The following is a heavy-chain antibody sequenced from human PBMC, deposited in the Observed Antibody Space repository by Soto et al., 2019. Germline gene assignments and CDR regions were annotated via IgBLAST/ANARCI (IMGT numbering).Heavy chain of an antibody. V-gene: IGHV4-34*01. D-gene: IGHD2-2*01. CDR3: ARGIEYCSSINCYSSRRLRFDS. Sequence: QVQLQQWGAGLLKPSETLSLTCAVYGGSFSGYYWTWIRQSPEKGLEWIGEVNHSGTTYYNPSLKTRVTISVHTPKNQFSLKMSSVTAADTAVYYCARGIEYCSSINCYSSRRLRFDSWGQGTLVTVSS. CDR2: VNHSGTT. J-gene: IGHJ4*02. CDR1: GGSFSGYY.